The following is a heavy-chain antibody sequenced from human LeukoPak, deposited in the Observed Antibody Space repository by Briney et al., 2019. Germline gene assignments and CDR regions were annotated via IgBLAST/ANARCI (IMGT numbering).Heavy chain of an antibody. CDR3: ARVDSSGWYPRSAIYFDY. J-gene: IGHJ4*02. D-gene: IGHD6-19*01. V-gene: IGHV3-30-3*01. CDR2: ISYDGSNK. Sequence: GGSLRLSCAASGFTFSSYAMHWVRQAPGKGLEWVAVISYDGSNKYYADSVKGRFTISRDNSKNTLYLQMNSLRAEDTAVYYCARVDSSGWYPRSAIYFDYWGQGTLVTVSS. CDR1: GFTFSSYA.